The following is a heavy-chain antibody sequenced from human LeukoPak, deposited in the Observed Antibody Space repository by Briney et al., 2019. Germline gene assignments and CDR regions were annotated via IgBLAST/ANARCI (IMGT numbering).Heavy chain of an antibody. CDR1: GLTFSSYA. J-gene: IGHJ2*01. CDR2: ITISGGST. Sequence: GGSLRLSCAASGLTFSSYAMSWVRQAPGKGLEWVSAITISGGSTYYADSVKGRFTISRDSSKNTLYLQMNSLRAEDTAVYYCARMPRPGYFDLWGRGTLVTVSS. CDR3: ARMPRPGYFDL. V-gene: IGHV3-23*01. D-gene: IGHD2-2*01.